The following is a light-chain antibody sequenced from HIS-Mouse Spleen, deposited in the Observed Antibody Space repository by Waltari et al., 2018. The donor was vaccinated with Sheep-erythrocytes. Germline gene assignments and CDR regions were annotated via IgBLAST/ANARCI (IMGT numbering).Light chain of an antibody. CDR1: SSDVGGYNY. V-gene: IGLV2-11*01. Sequence: QSALTQPRSVSGSPGQSVTISCTGTSSDVGGYNYVSWYQQHPGKAPKLMSYDVSKRPSGAPDRFSGSKSGNTASLTISGLQAEDEADYSCCSYAGSYNHVFATGTKVTVL. J-gene: IGLJ1*01. CDR2: DVS. CDR3: CSYAGSYNHV.